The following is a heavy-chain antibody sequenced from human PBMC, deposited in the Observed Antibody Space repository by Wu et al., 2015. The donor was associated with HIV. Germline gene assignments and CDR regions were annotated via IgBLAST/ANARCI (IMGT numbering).Heavy chain of an antibody. V-gene: IGHV1-8*02. CDR2: MNPNSGNT. J-gene: IGHJ6*02. CDR3: AREFMKTFGVLTPLVAYYYYGMDV. Sequence: QVQLVQSGAEMKKPGASVKVSCKASGYTFTSYEINWVRQATGQGLEWMGWMNPNSGNTGFAQKFQGRVTMTRNTSISTAYMELSSLKSEDTAVYYCAREFMKTFGVLTPLVAYYYYGMDVWGQGP. CDR1: GYTFTSYE. D-gene: IGHD3-16*01.